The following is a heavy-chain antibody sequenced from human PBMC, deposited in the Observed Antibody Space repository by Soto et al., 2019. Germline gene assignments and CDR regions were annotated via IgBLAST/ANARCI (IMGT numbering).Heavy chain of an antibody. D-gene: IGHD6-13*01. Sequence: GGSLRLSCAASGFTFSSYGMHWVRQAPGKGLEWVAVIWYDGSNKYYADSVKGRFTISRDNSKNTLYLQMNSLSAEDTAGYYCAREGIAAAGGDFDYWGQGTLATVSA. CDR1: GFTFSSYG. J-gene: IGHJ4*02. CDR2: IWYDGSNK. CDR3: AREGIAAAGGDFDY. V-gene: IGHV3-33*01.